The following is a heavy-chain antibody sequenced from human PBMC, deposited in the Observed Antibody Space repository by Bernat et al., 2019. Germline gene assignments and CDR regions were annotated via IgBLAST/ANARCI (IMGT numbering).Heavy chain of an antibody. CDR1: GFIFSSYG. D-gene: IGHD3-3*01. Sequence: QVQLVESGGGVVQPGRSLRLSCAASGFIFSSYGMHWVRQAPGKGLEWVALIWLDGSNKYYADSVKGRFTISRDNSKNTLYLQMNSLRVEDTAVYYCARDLGPRGTMADYWGQGTLVTVSS. CDR2: IWLDGSNK. V-gene: IGHV3-33*01. CDR3: ARDLGPRGTMADY. J-gene: IGHJ4*02.